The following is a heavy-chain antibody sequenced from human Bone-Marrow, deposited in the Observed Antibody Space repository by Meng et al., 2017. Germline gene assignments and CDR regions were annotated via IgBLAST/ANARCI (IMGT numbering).Heavy chain of an antibody. CDR2: IYYRGTT. J-gene: IGHJ4*02. CDR1: GVSITTNNYY. V-gene: IGHV4-39*07. CDR3: ARRNGGSSNFDY. Sequence: PQLEEAGPGLGKLSATLSRICTVAGVSITTNNYYRGWIRQPPGKGLEWIGNIYYRGTTYYNPSLKSRVTISLDTSKNQFSLILGSVTAADTAVYYCARRNGGSSNFDYWGQGTLVTVSS. D-gene: IGHD2-15*01.